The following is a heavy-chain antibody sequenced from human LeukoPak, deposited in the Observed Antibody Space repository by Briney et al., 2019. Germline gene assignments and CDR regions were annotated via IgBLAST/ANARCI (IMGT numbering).Heavy chain of an antibody. J-gene: IGHJ4*02. CDR3: ARERITMVRGVLWLFDY. CDR2: INHSGST. CDR1: GGSFSGYY. V-gene: IGHV4-34*01. Sequence: SETLSLTCAVYGGSFSGYYWSWIRQPPGKGLEWIGEINHSGSTNYNPSLKSRVTISVDTSKNQFSLKLSSVTAADTAVYYCARERITMVRGVLWLFDYWGKGTLVTVSS. D-gene: IGHD3-10*01.